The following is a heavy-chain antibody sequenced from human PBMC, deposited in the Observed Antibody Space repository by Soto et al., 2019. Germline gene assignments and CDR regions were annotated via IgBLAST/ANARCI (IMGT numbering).Heavy chain of an antibody. V-gene: IGHV3-30*18. CDR1: GFTFSTFG. CDR2: ISYDGNNK. D-gene: IGHD4-17*01. Sequence: QLVESGGGVVPPGASLRLSCAASGFTFSTFGMHWVRQTPGKGLEWVAVISYDGNNKVYADSVKGRFTLSRDNFKNTVDLVMNNLKVDDTAVYYCAKDLQAYGDYDYYCYGLDVWGQGATVSVSS. CDR3: AKDLQAYGDYDYYCYGLDV. J-gene: IGHJ6*02.